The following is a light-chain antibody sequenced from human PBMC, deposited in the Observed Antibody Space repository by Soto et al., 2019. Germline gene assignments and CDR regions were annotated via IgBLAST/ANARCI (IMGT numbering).Light chain of an antibody. CDR2: GAS. CDR1: QSVSNN. Sequence: EIVMTQSPAILSVSPGERATLSCRASQSVSNNLAWYQQKFGQAPRLLIYGASTRATGIPARFSGSGSGTDFTLTISRVQSEDFAVYYCQQYNNRPPRTFGQGTKVEIK. V-gene: IGKV3-15*01. CDR3: QQYNNRPPRT. J-gene: IGKJ1*01.